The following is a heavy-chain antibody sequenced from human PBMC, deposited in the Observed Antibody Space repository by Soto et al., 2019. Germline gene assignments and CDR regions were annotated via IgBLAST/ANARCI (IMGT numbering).Heavy chain of an antibody. J-gene: IGHJ3*02. CDR2: ISYDGSNK. CDR1: GFTFSSYG. Sequence: GGSLRLSCAASGFTFSSYGMHWVRQAPGKGLEWVAVISYDGSNKYYADSVKGRFTISRDNSKNTLYLQMNSLRAEDTAVYYCAILPGRELLGSFDIWCQAILLSVS. CDR3: AILPGRELLGSFDI. V-gene: IGHV3-30*03. D-gene: IGHD1-26*01.